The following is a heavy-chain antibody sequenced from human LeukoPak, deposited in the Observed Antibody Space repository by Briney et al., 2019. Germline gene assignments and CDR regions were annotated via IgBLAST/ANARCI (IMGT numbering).Heavy chain of an antibody. CDR1: GFTFSSYA. CDR3: ATGGIAVGSNAFDI. D-gene: IGHD6-19*01. Sequence: GGSLRLSCAASGFTFSSYAMHWVRQAPGKGLEWVAVISYDGSNKYYADSVKGRFTISRDNAENSLYLQMNTLRAEDTAMYYCATGGIAVGSNAFDIRGQGTMVTVSS. V-gene: IGHV3-30-3*01. CDR2: ISYDGSNK. J-gene: IGHJ3*02.